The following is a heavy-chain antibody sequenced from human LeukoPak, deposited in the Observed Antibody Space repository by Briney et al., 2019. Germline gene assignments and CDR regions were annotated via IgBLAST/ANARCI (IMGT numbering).Heavy chain of an antibody. D-gene: IGHD2-15*01. CDR2: ISGGGDST. CDR3: GKDRNVYCSGGSCYTT. J-gene: IGHJ5*02. Sequence: GGSLRLSCTASGFTFSSYAMSWVRQPPGKGLEWVSLISGGGDSTYYADSVKGRFTISRDNSKNTLYREMNSLRAEDTAVYYCGKDRNVYCSGGSCYTTWGQGTLVTVSS. V-gene: IGHV3-23*01. CDR1: GFTFSSYA.